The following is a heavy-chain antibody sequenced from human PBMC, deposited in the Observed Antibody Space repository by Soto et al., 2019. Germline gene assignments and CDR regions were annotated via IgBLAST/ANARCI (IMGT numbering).Heavy chain of an antibody. CDR3: ARQYCSGGSCYSSIDY. CDR2: IDPSDSYT. CDR1: GYSFTSYW. V-gene: IGHV5-10-1*01. D-gene: IGHD2-15*01. J-gene: IGHJ4*02. Sequence: GESLKISGKGSGYSFTSYWISWVLQRPGKGLEWMGRIDPSDSYTNYSPSFQGHVTISADKSISTAYLQWSSLKASDTAMYYCARQYCSGGSCYSSIDYWGQGTLVTVSS.